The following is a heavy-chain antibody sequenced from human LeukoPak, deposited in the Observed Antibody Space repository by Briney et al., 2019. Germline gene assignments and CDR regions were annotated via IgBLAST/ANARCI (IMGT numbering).Heavy chain of an antibody. CDR1: GYTFTGYY. D-gene: IGHD3-10*01. Sequence: GASMKVSCKASGYTFTGYYMHWVRQAPGQGLEWMGWINPNSGGTNYAQKFQGRVTMTRDTSISTAYMELSRLRSDDTAVYYCARDLSLRGSGSYLTPFYWGQGTLVTVSS. J-gene: IGHJ4*02. CDR3: ARDLSLRGSGSYLTPFY. CDR2: INPNSGGT. V-gene: IGHV1-2*02.